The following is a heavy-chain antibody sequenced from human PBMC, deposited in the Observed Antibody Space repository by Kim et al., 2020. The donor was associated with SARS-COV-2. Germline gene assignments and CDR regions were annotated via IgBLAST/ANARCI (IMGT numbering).Heavy chain of an antibody. D-gene: IGHD1-1*01. CDR2: VTRDGST. Sequence: GGSLRLSCAASGFIFSTYDMSWVRQAPGKGLEWISAVTRDGSTFYADSVKGRFTISRDNSKNMLFLQMDSLTIEATAVYYCAREPARRADYWGQGTLVTV. J-gene: IGHJ4*02. V-gene: IGHV3-23*01. CDR3: AREPARRADY. CDR1: GFIFSTYD.